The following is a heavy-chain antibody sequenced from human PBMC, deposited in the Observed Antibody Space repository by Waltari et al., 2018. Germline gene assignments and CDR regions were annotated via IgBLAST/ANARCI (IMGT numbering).Heavy chain of an antibody. V-gene: IGHV5-10-1*03. Sequence: EVQLVQSGAEVKKPGESLRISCKGSGYSFTGYYISWVRQMPGKGLQWMGRIDPSDSDTNYSPSFQGHVTISADKSISTAYLQWSSLKASDTAMYYCARHSSAPFDYWGQGTLVTVSS. CDR2: IDPSDSDT. CDR1: GYSFTGYY. D-gene: IGHD6-19*01. CDR3: ARHSSAPFDY. J-gene: IGHJ4*02.